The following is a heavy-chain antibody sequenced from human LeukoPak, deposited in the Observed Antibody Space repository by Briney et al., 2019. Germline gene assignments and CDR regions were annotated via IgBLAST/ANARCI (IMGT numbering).Heavy chain of an antibody. Sequence: SETLSLTCTVSGGSISSNNYYWGWIRQPPGKGLEWIGYIYYSGSTNYNPSLKSRVTISVDTSKNQFSLKLSSVTAADTAVYYCARDSPSSYSGYDYFDYWGQGTLVTVSS. V-gene: IGHV4-61*01. CDR2: IYYSGST. D-gene: IGHD5-12*01. J-gene: IGHJ4*02. CDR3: ARDSPSSYSGYDYFDY. CDR1: GGSISSNNYY.